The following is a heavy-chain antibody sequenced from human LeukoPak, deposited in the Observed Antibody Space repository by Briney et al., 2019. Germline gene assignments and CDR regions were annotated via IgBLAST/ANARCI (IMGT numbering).Heavy chain of an antibody. Sequence: GGSLRLSCSASGFIFSSFGWHWVRQAPGKGLEYVSAISSNGGRTYHADSVKGRFTISRDNSKNTLYLQMSSLRAEDTAVYYCVKDRVHDSSSYYGYGYWGQGTLVTVSS. D-gene: IGHD3-22*01. CDR1: GFIFSSFG. CDR3: VKDRVHDSSSYYGYGY. J-gene: IGHJ4*02. V-gene: IGHV3-64D*09. CDR2: ISSNGGRT.